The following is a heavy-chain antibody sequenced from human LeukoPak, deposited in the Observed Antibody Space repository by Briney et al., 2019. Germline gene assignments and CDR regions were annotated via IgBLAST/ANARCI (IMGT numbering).Heavy chain of an antibody. J-gene: IGHJ4*02. V-gene: IGHV4-39*01. CDR2: IYYSGST. D-gene: IGHD2-15*01. Sequence: SETLSLTCTVSGGSISSSSYYWGWIRQPPGTGLEWLGSIYYSGSTYYNPSLKSRVTISVDTSKNQFSLKLSSVTAADTAVYYCARRSIYCSGGSCYYFDYWGQGTLVTVSS. CDR3: ARRSIYCSGGSCYYFDY. CDR1: GGSISSSSYY.